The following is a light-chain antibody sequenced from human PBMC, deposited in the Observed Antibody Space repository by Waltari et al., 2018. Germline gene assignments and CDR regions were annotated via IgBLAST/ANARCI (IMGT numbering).Light chain of an antibody. Sequence: DIQLTQSPSFLSASVGDRVTITSRASQGISSYLAWYQQKPGKGPKLLIYTASDVQSGVPSRFSGSGGVKEFTLTISGLQPDDLATYYCQQLHSYPRTFGGGTKVEIK. CDR3: QQLHSYPRT. CDR2: TAS. CDR1: QGISSY. J-gene: IGKJ4*01. V-gene: IGKV1-9*01.